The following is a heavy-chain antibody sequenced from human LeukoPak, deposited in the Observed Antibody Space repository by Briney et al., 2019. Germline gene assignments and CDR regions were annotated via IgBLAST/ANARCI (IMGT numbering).Heavy chain of an antibody. J-gene: IGHJ4*02. CDR1: GGSFSAYY. CDR2: IYYSGST. Sequence: PSETLSLTCAVYGGSFSAYYWSWIRQPPEKGLEWIGSIYYSGSTYYNPSLKGRVTISVDTSKNQFSLKLSSVTAADTAVYYCATESGIAAAGTFDYWGQGTLVTVSS. V-gene: IGHV4-34*01. D-gene: IGHD6-13*01. CDR3: ATESGIAAAGTFDY.